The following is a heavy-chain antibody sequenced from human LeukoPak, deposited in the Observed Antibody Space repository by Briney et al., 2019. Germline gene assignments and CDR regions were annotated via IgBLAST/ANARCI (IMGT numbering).Heavy chain of an antibody. CDR1: GYTFTGYY. Sequence: ASVKVSCKASGYTFTGYYMHWVRQAPGQRLEWMGWINVGNGNTKYSQKFQGRVTITSDTSASTAYMELSSLRSEDTAVYYCARVDYDSSGYNWFDPWGQGTLVTVSS. CDR2: INVGNGNT. D-gene: IGHD3-22*01. V-gene: IGHV1-3*01. CDR3: ARVDYDSSGYNWFDP. J-gene: IGHJ5*02.